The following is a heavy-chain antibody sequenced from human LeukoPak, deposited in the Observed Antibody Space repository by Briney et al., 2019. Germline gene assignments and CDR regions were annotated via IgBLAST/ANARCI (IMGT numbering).Heavy chain of an antibody. V-gene: IGHV4-39*07. CDR3: ARVYYSNSYDYWYFDL. CDR2: IYYSGST. CDR1: GGSISSSSYY. J-gene: IGHJ2*01. D-gene: IGHD6-13*01. Sequence: SETLSHTCTVSGGSISSSSYYWGWIRQPPGKGLEWIGRIYYSGSTYYNPSLKSRVTISVDTSKNQFSLKLSSVTAADTAVYYCARVYYSNSYDYWYFDLWGRGTLVTVSS.